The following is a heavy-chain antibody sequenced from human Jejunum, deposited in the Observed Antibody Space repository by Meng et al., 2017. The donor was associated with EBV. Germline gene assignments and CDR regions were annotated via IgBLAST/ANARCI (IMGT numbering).Heavy chain of an antibody. CDR1: GFTFTNYD. CDR2: MNPSNGKT. J-gene: IGHJ5*02. CDR3: ARGAQPIDL. D-gene: IGHD3-3*01. Sequence: QVQLVRSGAEVKKPGASVKVSCKASGFTFTNYDINWVRQASGQGLEWMGWMNPSNGKTGYAQKFQGRVTMTRDASTSTAYMELSSLRSDDTAVYFCARGAQPIDLWGQGTLVTVSS. V-gene: IGHV1-8*01.